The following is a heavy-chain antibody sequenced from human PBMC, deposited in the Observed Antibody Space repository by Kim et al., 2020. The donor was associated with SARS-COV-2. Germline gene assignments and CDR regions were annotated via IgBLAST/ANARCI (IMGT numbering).Heavy chain of an antibody. V-gene: IGHV6-1*01. CDR3: ARDTPGQKGFDV. Sequence: DYARSVKSRITINPDTSKNQFSLQLNSVIPEDTAVYYCARDTPGQKGFDVWGQGTVVTVSS. J-gene: IGHJ3*01.